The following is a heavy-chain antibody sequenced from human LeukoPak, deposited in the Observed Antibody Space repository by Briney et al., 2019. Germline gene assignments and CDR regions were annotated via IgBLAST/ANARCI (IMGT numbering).Heavy chain of an antibody. CDR3: ARPYYYYDSSGYYY. CDR2: IKQDGSEK. V-gene: IGHV3-7*01. CDR1: GFTFSSYW. D-gene: IGHD3-22*01. J-gene: IGHJ4*02. Sequence: PGGSLRLSCAASGFTFSSYWMSWVRQAPGKGLEWVANIKQDGSEKYYVDSVKGRFTISRDNAKNSLYLQMNSLRAEDTAVYYCARPYYYYDSSGYYYWGQGTLVTVSS.